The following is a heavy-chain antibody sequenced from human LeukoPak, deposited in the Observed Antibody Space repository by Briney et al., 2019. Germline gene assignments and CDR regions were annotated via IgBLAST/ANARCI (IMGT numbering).Heavy chain of an antibody. J-gene: IGHJ4*02. V-gene: IGHV4/OR15-8*02. CDR3: TRGGLTFGGN. Sequence: PGGSLRLSCAASGFTFSSYWMSWVRQAPGKGLEWIGEVSHRGDTNYNPSLKSRVTISIDKSKNQFSLRLTSVTAADTAVYYCTRGGLTFGGNWGQGILVTVSS. CDR1: GFTFSSYW. CDR2: VSHRGDT. D-gene: IGHD3-10*01.